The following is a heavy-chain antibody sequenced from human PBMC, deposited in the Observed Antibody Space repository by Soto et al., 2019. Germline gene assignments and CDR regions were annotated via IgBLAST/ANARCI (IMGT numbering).Heavy chain of an antibody. Sequence: QVQLQESGPGLVKPSETLSLTCTVSGGSISSYYWSWIRQPPGKGLEWFGYIYYSGSTNYNPSLKSRVTISVDTSKNQFSLKLSSVTAADTAVYYCARSSVAALNYYYYYYMDVWGKGTTVTVSS. D-gene: IGHD2-15*01. J-gene: IGHJ6*03. CDR3: ARSSVAALNYYYYYYMDV. V-gene: IGHV4-59*01. CDR2: IYYSGST. CDR1: GGSISSYY.